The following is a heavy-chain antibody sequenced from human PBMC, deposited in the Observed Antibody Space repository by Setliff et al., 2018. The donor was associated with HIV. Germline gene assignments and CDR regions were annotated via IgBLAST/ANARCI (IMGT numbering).Heavy chain of an antibody. CDR1: GFTFSSYW. D-gene: IGHD6-19*01. CDR3: AKDLGPAGNIFDS. Sequence: GGSLRLSCAASGFTFSSYWMSWVRQAPGKGLVWVSRVNTDGSSKTYADSVKDRFTISRDNAKNTLYLQMHDLRAEDTGVYYCAKDLGPAGNIFDSWGLGTLVTVSS. CDR2: VNTDGSSK. V-gene: IGHV3-74*01. J-gene: IGHJ4*02.